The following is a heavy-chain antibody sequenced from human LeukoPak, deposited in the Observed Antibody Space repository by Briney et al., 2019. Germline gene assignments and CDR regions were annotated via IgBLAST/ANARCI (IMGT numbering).Heavy chain of an antibody. D-gene: IGHD5-12*01. CDR1: GFTFSSYS. J-gene: IGHJ4*02. V-gene: IGHV3-48*04. CDR3: ARGHSGYASDY. Sequence: GGSLRLSCAASGFTFSSYSMNWVRQAPGKGLEWVSYISSSSSTIYYADSVKGRFTISRDNAKNSLYLQMNSLRAEDTAVYYCARGHSGYASDYWGQGTLVTVSS. CDR2: ISSSSSTI.